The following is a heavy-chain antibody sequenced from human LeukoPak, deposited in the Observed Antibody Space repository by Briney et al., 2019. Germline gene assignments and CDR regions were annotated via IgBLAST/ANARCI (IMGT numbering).Heavy chain of an antibody. CDR2: ISSSSSYT. D-gene: IGHD6-13*01. CDR3: ARRGSSWSYDY. Sequence: GGSLRLSCAASGFTFSDYYMSWIRQAPGKGLEWVSYISSSSSYTNYADSVKGRFTISRDNAKNSLYLQMNSLRAEDTVVYYCARRGSSWSYDYWGQGTLVTVSS. CDR1: GFTFSDYY. V-gene: IGHV3-11*06. J-gene: IGHJ4*02.